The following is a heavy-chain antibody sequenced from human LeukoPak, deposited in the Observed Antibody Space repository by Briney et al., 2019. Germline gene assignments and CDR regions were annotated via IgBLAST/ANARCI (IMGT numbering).Heavy chain of an antibody. V-gene: IGHV1-18*01. CDR2: ISGYNGDT. J-gene: IGHJ5*02. Sequence: GASVKVSYKTSGYTFNTFGVGWVRQAPGQGLVWMGWISGYNGDTNFAEKLQGRVTMTTDTSTSTAYMELRSLRSDDTAVYYCARSGDGNWFDPWGQGTLLTVSS. CDR3: ARSGDGNWFDP. CDR1: GYTFNTFG. D-gene: IGHD4-17*01.